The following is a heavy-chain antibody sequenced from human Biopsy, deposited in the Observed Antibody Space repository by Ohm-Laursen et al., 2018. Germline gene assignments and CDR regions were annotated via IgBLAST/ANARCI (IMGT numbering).Heavy chain of an antibody. CDR1: GASITSYY. CDR3: ARDLPSSYYYAMDV. CDR2: TYKGGNT. Sequence: SDTLSLTCTVSGASITSYYWSWIRQPAGKGLERIGHTYKGGNTNHNPSLKSRVSMSVDTSKNQLSLTLGSVTAADTAVYYCARDLPSSYYYAMDVWGQGTTVTVSS. J-gene: IGHJ6*02. V-gene: IGHV4-4*07.